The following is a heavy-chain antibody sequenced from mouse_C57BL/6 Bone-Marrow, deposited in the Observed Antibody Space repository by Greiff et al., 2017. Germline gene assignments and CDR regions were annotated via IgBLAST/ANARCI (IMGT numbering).Heavy chain of an antibody. D-gene: IGHD1-1*01. V-gene: IGHV1-69*01. Sequence: VQLQQPGAGLVLPAASVSLSCKASGYTFTSYWMHWVKQRPGQGLEWLGEIYPSDSYTNYNPKCKGKSTLTVDNSSSTAYMQLRSLTSEDSAVYYGATLFYLDYWGQGTTLTVSS. CDR1: GYTFTSYW. CDR3: ATLFYLDY. CDR2: IYPSDSYT. J-gene: IGHJ2*01.